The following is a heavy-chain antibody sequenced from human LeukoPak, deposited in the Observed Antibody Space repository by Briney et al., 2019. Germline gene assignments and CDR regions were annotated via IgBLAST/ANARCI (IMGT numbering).Heavy chain of an antibody. CDR2: INPKSGGT. CDR1: AYTFTGYY. Sequence: GASVKVSCKASAYTFTGYYMHWVRQAPGQGLEWMGWINPKSGGTNYAQKFQGRVTMTRDTSISTAYMELSRLRSDDTAVYYCARDDNGMDFWGQGTTVTVSS. CDR3: ARDDNGMDF. J-gene: IGHJ6*02. V-gene: IGHV1-2*02.